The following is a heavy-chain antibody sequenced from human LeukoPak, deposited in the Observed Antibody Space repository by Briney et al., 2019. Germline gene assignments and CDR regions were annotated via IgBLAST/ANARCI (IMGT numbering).Heavy chain of an antibody. Sequence: GGSLRLSCAASGFTVSDNYMTWVRQAPGKGLEWVSSIYSAGATHYAESVKGRFTISRDNSKNTLYLQLNSLRAEDMAVYYCARIEWERLGRAFDIWGQGTMVTVSS. V-gene: IGHV3-53*01. D-gene: IGHD1-26*01. CDR1: GFTVSDNY. J-gene: IGHJ3*02. CDR2: IYSAGAT. CDR3: ARIEWERLGRAFDI.